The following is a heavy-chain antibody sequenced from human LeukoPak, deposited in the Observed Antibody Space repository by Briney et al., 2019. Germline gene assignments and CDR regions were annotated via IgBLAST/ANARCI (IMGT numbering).Heavy chain of an antibody. CDR3: VKVFRKDGDFHLFDY. J-gene: IGHJ4*02. CDR1: GFTFSSYA. Sequence: GGSLRLSCAASGFTFSSYAMTWVRQAPGKGLEWVSGISGSGGSTNYADSVKGRFTISRDNSKNTLYLQMNSLRAEDTAVYYCVKVFRKDGDFHLFDYWGQGTLVTVSS. V-gene: IGHV3-23*01. D-gene: IGHD4-17*01. CDR2: ISGSGGST.